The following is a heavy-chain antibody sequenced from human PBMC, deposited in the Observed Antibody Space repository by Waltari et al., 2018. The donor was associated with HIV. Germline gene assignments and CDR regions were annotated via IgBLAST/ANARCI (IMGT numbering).Heavy chain of an antibody. CDR3: ARGYAAAAPYFGLDV. CDR2: INHAGAT. J-gene: IGHJ6*02. D-gene: IGHD6-13*01. Sequence: QVRLQEWGTGVLKPSETLSLSCAMYAGSFIGYYWTWIRQSPGRGLQWIGEINHAGATKYNPSLRSRLIFSIDTSKKQFYMKLTSVTVADTATYFCARGYAAAAPYFGLDVWGQGTTDTVSS. V-gene: IGHV4-34*01. CDR1: AGSFIGYY.